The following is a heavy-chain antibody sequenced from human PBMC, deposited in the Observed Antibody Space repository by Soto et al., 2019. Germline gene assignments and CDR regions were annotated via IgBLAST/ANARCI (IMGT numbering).Heavy chain of an antibody. V-gene: IGHV3-30-3*01. Sequence: GGSLRLSCAASGFTFSSYEMHWARQTPDKGLEWVAIISYDGSNKYYADSVKGRFTFSRDNSKNMMYLQMNSLRAEDAAVYYCVRRSTLSYHGMDVWGQGTTVTVSS. CDR1: GFTFSSYE. J-gene: IGHJ6*02. CDR2: ISYDGSNK. D-gene: IGHD4-4*01. CDR3: VRRSTLSYHGMDV.